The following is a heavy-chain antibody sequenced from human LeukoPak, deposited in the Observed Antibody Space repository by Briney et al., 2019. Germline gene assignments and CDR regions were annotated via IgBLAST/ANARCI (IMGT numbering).Heavy chain of an antibody. V-gene: IGHV4-39*07. Sequence: SETLSLTCTVSGGSISSSSYYWGWIRQPPGKGLEWIGYIYYSGSTYYNPSLKSRVTISVDTSKNQFSLKLSSVTAADTAVYYCARGPLNPYYYGSGSCYFDYWGQGTLVTVSS. CDR1: GGSISSSSYY. D-gene: IGHD3-10*01. CDR2: IYYSGST. CDR3: ARGPLNPYYYGSGSCYFDY. J-gene: IGHJ4*02.